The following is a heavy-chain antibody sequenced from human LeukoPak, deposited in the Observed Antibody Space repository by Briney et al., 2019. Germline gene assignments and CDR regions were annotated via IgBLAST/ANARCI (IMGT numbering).Heavy chain of an antibody. CDR2: ISYDGSVK. CDR1: GFTFNIYA. J-gene: IGHJ3*02. V-gene: IGHV3-30*18. Sequence: PGRSLKLSCAASGFTFNIYAMHWVRHAPGKGLEWVAVISYDGSVKFYADSVKGRFTISRDNSKNTLYLQMNSLRAEDTAIYYCAKVGCSGGNCYAAFDIWGQGTMVTVSS. D-gene: IGHD2-15*01. CDR3: AKVGCSGGNCYAAFDI.